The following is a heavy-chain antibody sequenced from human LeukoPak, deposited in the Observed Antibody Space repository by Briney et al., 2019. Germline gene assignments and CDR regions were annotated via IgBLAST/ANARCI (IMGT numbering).Heavy chain of an antibody. V-gene: IGHV4-59*12. CDR1: GDSISDYW. D-gene: IGHD6-6*01. Sequence: SETLSLTCTVSGDSISDYWWNWLRRPPGKGLEWIGHISYKGASHYNPSLKSRVALSVDTSKNQFSLKLSSVTAADTAVYYCARGLAARPFDYWGQGTLVTVSS. CDR2: ISYKGAS. J-gene: IGHJ4*02. CDR3: ARGLAARPFDY.